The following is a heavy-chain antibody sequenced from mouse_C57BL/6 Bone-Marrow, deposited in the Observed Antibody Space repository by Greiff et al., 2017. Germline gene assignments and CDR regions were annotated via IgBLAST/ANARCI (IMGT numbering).Heavy chain of an antibody. D-gene: IGHD4-1*01. V-gene: IGHV1-55*01. Sequence: QVQLQQPGAELVKPGASVKMSCKASGYTFTSYWITWVKQRPGQGLEWIGDIYPTSGRTNYNEKFKSKAILTVDTSSNKAYMQLLSLTSEYSAVFFCARSGPLGRSFDYWGQGTTLTVSS. CDR3: ARSGPLGRSFDY. J-gene: IGHJ2*01. CDR1: GYTFTSYW. CDR2: IYPTSGRT.